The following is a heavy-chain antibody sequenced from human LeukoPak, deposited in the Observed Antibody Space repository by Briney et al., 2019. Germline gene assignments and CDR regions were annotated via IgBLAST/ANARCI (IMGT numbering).Heavy chain of an antibody. CDR3: ARDFNGGYCSGGSCYNFDY. Sequence: GGSLRLSCAASGFTFSNYWMNWVRQAPGKGLEWVANIKQDGSEKYYVDSVKGRFTISRDNAKNSLYLQMNSLRAEDTAVYYCARDFNGGYCSGGSCYNFDYWGQGTLVTVSS. J-gene: IGHJ4*02. CDR1: GFTFSNYW. CDR2: IKQDGSEK. V-gene: IGHV3-7*01. D-gene: IGHD2-15*01.